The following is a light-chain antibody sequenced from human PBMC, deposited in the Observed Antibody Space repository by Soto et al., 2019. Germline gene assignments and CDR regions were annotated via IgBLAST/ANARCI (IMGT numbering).Light chain of an antibody. Sequence: DIQMTKSPSSLSASIGDRVTITCQASQDIRQYLNWYQQKPVKAPKLLIYDASRLETGVPSRLSGSGSATDFHFTVSILQPEDIATYYCQVYDYISAGFTFGPGTKVDLK. V-gene: IGKV1-33*01. CDR2: DAS. J-gene: IGKJ3*01. CDR3: QVYDYISAGFT. CDR1: QDIRQY.